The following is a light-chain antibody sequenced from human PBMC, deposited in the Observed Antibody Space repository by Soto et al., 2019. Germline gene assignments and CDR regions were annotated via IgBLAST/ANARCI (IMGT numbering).Light chain of an antibody. V-gene: IGKV3-20*01. J-gene: IGKJ1*01. CDR1: QSVSSNY. CDR3: QQYGRSLWT. Sequence: EIVLTQSPGTLSLSPGERATLSCRASQSVSSNYLAWYQQKSGQAPRLLIYGASSRATGIPDRFSGSGSGTAFTLTISRLEPEDFAVYYCQQYGRSLWTFGQGTKVEIK. CDR2: GAS.